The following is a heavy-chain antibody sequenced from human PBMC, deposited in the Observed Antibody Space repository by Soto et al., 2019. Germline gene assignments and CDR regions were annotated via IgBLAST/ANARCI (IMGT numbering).Heavy chain of an antibody. CDR3: AKDPSYYYYYMDV. J-gene: IGHJ6*03. V-gene: IGHV3-23*01. CDR2: ISGSGGST. Sequence: GGSLRLSCAASGFTFSSYAMSWVRQAPGKGLEWVSAISGSGGSTYYADSVKGRFTISSDNSKNTLYLQMNSLRAEDTAVYYCAKDPSYYYYYMDVWGKGTTVTVSS. CDR1: GFTFSSYA.